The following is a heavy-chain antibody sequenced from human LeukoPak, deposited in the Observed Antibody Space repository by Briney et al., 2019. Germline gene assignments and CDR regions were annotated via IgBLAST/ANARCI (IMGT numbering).Heavy chain of an antibody. CDR3: AREILYGDYGYFDY. D-gene: IGHD4-17*01. CDR2: IWYDGSNK. CDR1: GFTFSSYG. J-gene: IGHJ4*02. V-gene: IGHV3-33*01. Sequence: GGSLRLSCAASGFTFSSYGIQWVRQAPGKGLEWVAVIWYDGSNKYYADSVKGRFTISRDNSKNTLYLQMNSLRAEDTAVYYCAREILYGDYGYFDYWGQGTLVTVSS.